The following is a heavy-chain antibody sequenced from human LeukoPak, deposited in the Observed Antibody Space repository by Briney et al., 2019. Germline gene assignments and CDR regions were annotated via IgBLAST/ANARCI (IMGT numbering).Heavy chain of an antibody. D-gene: IGHD2-21*02. CDR1: GFTFSNYN. V-gene: IGHV3-48*04. CDR2: ISSSSSTI. Sequence: PGGSLRLSCAASGFTFSNYNMNWVRQAPGKGLEWVSFISSSSSTIYYADSVKGRFTISRDNAKNSLYLQMNSLRVEDTAVYYCARVTAFDYWGQGTLVTVSP. J-gene: IGHJ4*02. CDR3: ARVTAFDY.